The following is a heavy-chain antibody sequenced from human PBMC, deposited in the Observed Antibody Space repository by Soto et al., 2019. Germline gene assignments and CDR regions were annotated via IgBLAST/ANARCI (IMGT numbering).Heavy chain of an antibody. J-gene: IGHJ6*02. CDR2: ISYDGNNK. CDR3: ARGGSAGLYYYYYGMDV. CDR1: GFTFNNYA. V-gene: IGHV3-30-3*01. D-gene: IGHD3-10*01. Sequence: QVQLVESGGGVVQPGRSLRLSCAASGFTFNNYAMHWVRQTPGKGLEWVAVISYDGNNKYYADSVKGRFTISRDNSKNTLYLQMNSLRAEDTAVYYCARGGSAGLYYYYYGMDVWGQGTTVTVSS.